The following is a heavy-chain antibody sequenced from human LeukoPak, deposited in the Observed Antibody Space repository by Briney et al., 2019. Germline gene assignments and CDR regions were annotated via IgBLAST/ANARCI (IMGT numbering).Heavy chain of an antibody. Sequence: GASVTVSCKASGGTFSSYAISWVRQAPGQGLEWMGRIIPIFGIANYAQKFQGRVTITADKSTSTAYMELSSVRSEDTAVYYCARHDYGDCFGYWGQGTLVTVSS. CDR1: GGTFSSYA. D-gene: IGHD4-17*01. J-gene: IGHJ4*02. CDR2: IIPIFGIA. V-gene: IGHV1-69*04. CDR3: ARHDYGDCFGY.